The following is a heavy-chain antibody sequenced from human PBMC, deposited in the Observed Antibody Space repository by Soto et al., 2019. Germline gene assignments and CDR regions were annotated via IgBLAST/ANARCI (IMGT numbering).Heavy chain of an antibody. CDR3: ARSFTIWRVYFDY. V-gene: IGHV4-34*01. CDR1: GGSFSGYY. D-gene: IGHD3-3*01. Sequence: PSETLSLTCAVYGGSFSGYYWSWIRQPPGKGLEWIGEINHSGSTNYNPSLKSRVTISVDTSKNQFSLKLSSVTAADTAVYYCARSFTIWRVYFDYWGQGTLVTVSS. J-gene: IGHJ4*02. CDR2: INHSGST.